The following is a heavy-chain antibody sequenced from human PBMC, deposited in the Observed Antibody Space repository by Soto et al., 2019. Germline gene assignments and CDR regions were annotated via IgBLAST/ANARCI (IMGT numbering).Heavy chain of an antibody. V-gene: IGHV3-23*01. CDR3: AKGPTGQLRWGYYDY. D-gene: IGHD2-21*01. CDR2: ISGSGGST. J-gene: IGHJ4*02. Sequence: EVQLLESGGGLVQPGGSLRLSCAASGFTFSSYAMSWVRQAPGKGLEWVSAISGSGGSTYYADSVKGRFTISRDNYKNTLYLQMTSQRAEDTAVYYCAKGPTGQLRWGYYDYWGQGTLVTVSS. CDR1: GFTFSSYA.